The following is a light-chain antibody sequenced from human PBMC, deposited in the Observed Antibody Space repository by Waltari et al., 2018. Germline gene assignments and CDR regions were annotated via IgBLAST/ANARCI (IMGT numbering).Light chain of an antibody. CDR2: GNS. Sequence: QSVLTQPPSVSGAPGQRVTISCTGSSSNIGAGYDVHWYQQLPGTAPKLLIYGNSNRPSGVPDRFSGSRSGTSASLAITGVQAEEEADYYCQSYDSSLSGSWVFGGGTKLTVL. CDR1: SSNIGAGYD. CDR3: QSYDSSLSGSWV. J-gene: IGLJ3*02. V-gene: IGLV1-40*01.